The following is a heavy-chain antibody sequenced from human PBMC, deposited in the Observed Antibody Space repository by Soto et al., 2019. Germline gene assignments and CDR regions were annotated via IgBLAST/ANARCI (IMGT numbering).Heavy chain of an antibody. J-gene: IGHJ4*02. CDR2: ISYDGSNK. CDR3: ARDMSTGTAAAGTV. Sequence: QVQLVESGGGVVQPGRSLRLSCAASGFTFSSYAMHWVRQAPGKGLEWVAVISYDGSNKYYADSVKGRFTISRDNSKNTLYLQMNSLRAEDAAVYYCARDMSTGTAAAGTVWGQGTLVTVSS. V-gene: IGHV3-30-3*01. CDR1: GFTFSSYA. D-gene: IGHD6-13*01.